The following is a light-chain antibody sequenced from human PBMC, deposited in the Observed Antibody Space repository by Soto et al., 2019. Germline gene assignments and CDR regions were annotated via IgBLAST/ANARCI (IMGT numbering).Light chain of an antibody. V-gene: IGKV1-39*01. J-gene: IGKJ1*01. CDR3: QQSYSTPRT. CDR1: QSISSY. Sequence: DIQMTQSPSSLSASVGDRVTITCRASQSISSYLNWYQQKPGKAPKLLIYAASSWQSGVPSRFSGSGFGTDFTLTISSLQPEDFATYYCQQSYSTPRTFGQGTQVEIK. CDR2: AAS.